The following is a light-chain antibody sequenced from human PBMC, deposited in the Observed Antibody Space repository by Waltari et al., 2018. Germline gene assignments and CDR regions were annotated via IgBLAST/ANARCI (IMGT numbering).Light chain of an antibody. J-gene: IGLJ2*01. CDR3: HSRDASGVGGS. CDR2: AKN. Sequence: SSELTQDPAVSVAMGQTVRITCQGDSLRSYYASWYQQRPEQAPILVMYAKNNRPSGVPDRFSGSSSDNTASLTITGAQAEDEASYYCHSRDASGVGGSFGGGTKLTVL. V-gene: IGLV3-19*01. CDR1: SLRSYY.